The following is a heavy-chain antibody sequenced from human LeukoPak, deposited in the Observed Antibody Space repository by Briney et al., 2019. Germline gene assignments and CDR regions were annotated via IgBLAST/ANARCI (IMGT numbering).Heavy chain of an antibody. CDR1: GFTFSSYA. J-gene: IGHJ3*01. D-gene: IGHD3-22*01. CDR3: VGDPPNSGYAFQV. V-gene: IGHV3-23*01. Sequence: PGGSLRLSCAASGFTFSSYAMSWVRQAPEKGLEWVSAISGSGGSTYYADSVKGRFTISRDNSKNMVYLQMNSLRAEDTALYYCVGDPPNSGYAFQVWGHGTVVTVSS. CDR2: ISGSGGST.